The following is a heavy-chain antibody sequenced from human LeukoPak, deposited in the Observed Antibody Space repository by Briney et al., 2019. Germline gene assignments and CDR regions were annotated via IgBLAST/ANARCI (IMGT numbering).Heavy chain of an antibody. D-gene: IGHD6-19*01. J-gene: IGHJ5*02. Sequence: ASVKVSCKASGYTFTGYYMHWVRQAPGQGLEWMGWINPNSGGANYAQKFQGRVTMTRDTSISTAYMELSRLRSDDTAVYYCAREVEGIAVAGRILWFDPWGQGTLVTVSS. CDR1: GYTFTGYY. V-gene: IGHV1-2*02. CDR3: AREVEGIAVAGRILWFDP. CDR2: INPNSGGA.